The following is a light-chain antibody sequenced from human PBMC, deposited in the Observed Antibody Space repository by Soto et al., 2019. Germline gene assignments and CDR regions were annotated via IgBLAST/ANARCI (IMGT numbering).Light chain of an antibody. J-gene: IGKJ2*01. CDR2: VVS. CDR1: QTISRN. Sequence: DIQLTQSPSSLSASVRDRVTITCRARQTISRNLNWYQQKPGEAPRLLMYVVSTLQGGVPSRFSGSESGTDYTLTISSVQPDDFATYYCQQSYSIPYTFGQGTKLEIK. CDR3: QQSYSIPYT. V-gene: IGKV1-39*01.